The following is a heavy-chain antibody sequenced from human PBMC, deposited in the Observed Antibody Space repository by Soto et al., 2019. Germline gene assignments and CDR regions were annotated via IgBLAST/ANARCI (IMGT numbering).Heavy chain of an antibody. CDR3: GKVLIGATRHTDVDS. J-gene: IGHJ4*02. V-gene: IGHV4-39*01. D-gene: IGHD2-15*01. CDR2: IYYDEST. CDR1: GVSLNSGHYY. Sequence: QVQLQESGPGLLKPLETLSLTCTVSGVSLNSGHYYWVWIRQSPGKGLGWIASIYYDESTYYNPSLKSRVTISTDKPKNQFSLTLKSVTAADTAVYYCGKVLIGATRHTDVDSWGQGALVTVSS.